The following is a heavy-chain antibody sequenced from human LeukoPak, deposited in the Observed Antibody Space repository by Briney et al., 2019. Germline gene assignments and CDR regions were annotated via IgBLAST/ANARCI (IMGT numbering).Heavy chain of an antibody. CDR1: GFTFSSYA. V-gene: IGHV3-30-3*01. Sequence: GGSLRLSCAASGFTFSSYAMHWVRQAPGKGLEWVAVISYDGSNKYYADSVKGRFTISRDNSKNTLYLQMNSLRAEDTAVYYCARDIGHGYDSSGYDYWGQGTLVTVSS. CDR3: ARDIGHGYDSSGYDY. CDR2: ISYDGSNK. J-gene: IGHJ4*02. D-gene: IGHD3-22*01.